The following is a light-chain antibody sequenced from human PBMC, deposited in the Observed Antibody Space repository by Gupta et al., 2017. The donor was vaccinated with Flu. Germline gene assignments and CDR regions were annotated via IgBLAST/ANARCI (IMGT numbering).Light chain of an antibody. Sequence: DIVMTQSPDSLAVSLGERATINCKSSQSVLNSSNNKNSLAWYQHKPGQPPKLLIYWASTREAGVPDRFSGSGYETDFTLTISSRQAEDVAVYYCQQHEDYSPITFGQGTQVDI. V-gene: IGKV4-1*01. CDR3: QQHEDYSPIT. J-gene: IGKJ5*01. CDR2: WAS. CDR1: QSVLNSSNNKNS.